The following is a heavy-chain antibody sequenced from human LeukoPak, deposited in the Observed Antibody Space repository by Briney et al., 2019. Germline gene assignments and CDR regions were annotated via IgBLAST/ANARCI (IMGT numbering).Heavy chain of an antibody. D-gene: IGHD3-3*01. Sequence: SETLSLTCAVYGGSFGGYYWSWIRQPPGKGLEWIGEINHSGSTNYNPSLKSRVTISVDTSKNQFSLKLSSVTAADTAVYYCARGRGIRVVNNYYYYGMDVWGQGTTVTVSS. CDR3: ARGRGIRVVNNYYYYGMDV. V-gene: IGHV4-34*01. CDR1: GGSFGGYY. CDR2: INHSGST. J-gene: IGHJ6*02.